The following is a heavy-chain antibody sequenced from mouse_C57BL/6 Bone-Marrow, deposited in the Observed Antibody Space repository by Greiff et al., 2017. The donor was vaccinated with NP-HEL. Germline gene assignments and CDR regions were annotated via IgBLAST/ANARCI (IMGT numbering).Heavy chain of an antibody. J-gene: IGHJ1*03. Sequence: EVQLQESGGGLVQPGGSMKLSCVASGFTFRNYWMNWVRQSPEKGLEWVAQIRLKSDNYATHYAESVKGRFTISRDDSKSSVYLQMNNLRAEDTGIYYCTGEYYGSSFPSFDVWGTGTTVTVSS. CDR1: GFTFRNYW. CDR2: IRLKSDNYAT. CDR3: TGEYYGSSFPSFDV. V-gene: IGHV6-3*01. D-gene: IGHD1-1*01.